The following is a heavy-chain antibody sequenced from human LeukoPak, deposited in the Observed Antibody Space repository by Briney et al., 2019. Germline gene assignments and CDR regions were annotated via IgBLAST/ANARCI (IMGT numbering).Heavy chain of an antibody. CDR2: ISGSEGST. Sequence: GGSLRLSCAASGFTFSSYGMNWVRQAPGKGLEWVAGISGSEGSTYYADSVKGRFTISRDNSKNTLYLQMNSLRAEDTAVYYCAGYILTGYYTTAYWGQGTLVTVSS. D-gene: IGHD3-9*01. J-gene: IGHJ4*02. CDR1: GFTFSSYG. CDR3: AGYILTGYYTTAY. V-gene: IGHV3-23*01.